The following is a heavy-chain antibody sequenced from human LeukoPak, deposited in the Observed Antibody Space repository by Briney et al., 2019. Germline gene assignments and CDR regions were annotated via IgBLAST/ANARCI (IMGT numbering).Heavy chain of an antibody. J-gene: IGHJ5*02. CDR3: ARERREERIAARICWFDP. CDR2: INPNSGGT. D-gene: IGHD6-6*01. V-gene: IGHV1-2*02. CDR1: GYTFTGYY. Sequence: VAPVKVSCKASGYTFTGYYMHWVRQAPGQGLEWMGWINPNSGGTNYAQKFQGRVTMTRDTSISTAYMELSRLRSDDTAVYYCARERREERIAARICWFDPWGQGTLVTVSS.